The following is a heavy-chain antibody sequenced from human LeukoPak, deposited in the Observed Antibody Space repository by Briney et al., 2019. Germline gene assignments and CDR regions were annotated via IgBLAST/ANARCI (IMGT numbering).Heavy chain of an antibody. J-gene: IGHJ4*02. CDR1: GFTFSSFA. Sequence: GGSLRLSCAASGFTFSSFAMSWVGQAPGKVLEWVSAISGSGGSTYYADSVKGRFTISRDNSKNTLYLQMNSLRAEDTAVYYCAKERGAAAVAYFDYWGQGTLVAVSS. CDR2: ISGSGGST. D-gene: IGHD6-13*01. V-gene: IGHV3-23*01. CDR3: AKERGAAAVAYFDY.